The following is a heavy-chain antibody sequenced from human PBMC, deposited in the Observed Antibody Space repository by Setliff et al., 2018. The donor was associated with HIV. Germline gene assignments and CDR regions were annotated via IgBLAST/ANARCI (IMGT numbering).Heavy chain of an antibody. V-gene: IGHV4-34*01. CDR1: GGSFSGYY. J-gene: IGHJ1*01. CDR3: ARGLGRGSGTYYNPPGY. Sequence: SETLSLTCAFNGGSFSGYYWMWIRQSPGEGLEWIGEINHSGNTNYKPSLKSRVTMSGDTSKNQFSLNLPSVTAADTAVYFCARGLGRGSGTYYNPPGYWGPGTLVTVSS. D-gene: IGHD3-10*01. CDR2: INHSGNT.